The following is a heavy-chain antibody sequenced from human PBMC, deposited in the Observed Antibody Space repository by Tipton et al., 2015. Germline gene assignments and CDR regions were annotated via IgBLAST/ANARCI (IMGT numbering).Heavy chain of an antibody. Sequence: TLSLTCTVSGVSISSYYWGWIRQPPGKGLEWIGSVYYTGGTYYNPSLKSRVTIPVDTTKNQFSLRLSSVTAADTTVFYCARLSSVTGGMDVWGQGTTVTVSS. D-gene: IGHD5/OR15-5a*01. V-gene: IGHV4-39*01. CDR3: ARLSSVTGGMDV. CDR2: VYYTGGT. CDR1: GVSISSYY. J-gene: IGHJ6*02.